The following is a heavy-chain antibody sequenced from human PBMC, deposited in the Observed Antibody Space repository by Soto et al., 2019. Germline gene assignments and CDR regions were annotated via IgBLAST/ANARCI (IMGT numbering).Heavy chain of an antibody. J-gene: IGHJ6*02. Sequence: GESLKISCKGSGYSFTSYWISWVRQMPGKGLEWMGRIDPSDSYTNYSPSFQGHVTISADKSISTAYLQWSSLKASDTAMYYCARDYYDFWSGSQYYYYYGMDVWGQGTTVTVSS. D-gene: IGHD3-3*01. V-gene: IGHV5-10-1*01. CDR2: IDPSDSYT. CDR1: GYSFTSYW. CDR3: ARDYYDFWSGSQYYYYYGMDV.